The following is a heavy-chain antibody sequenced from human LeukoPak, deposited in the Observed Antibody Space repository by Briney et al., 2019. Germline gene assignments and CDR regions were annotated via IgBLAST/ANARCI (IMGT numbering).Heavy chain of an antibody. CDR2: IYPGDSDT. Sequence: GASLKISCKCSDYSFTSYWIGWVRQIPGKGLEWMGIIYPGDSDTRYSPSFQGQVTITADKSISTAYLQWSSLKASDTAMYYCARHAVYYGSGNRAFDIWGQGTMVTVSS. CDR1: DYSFTSYW. J-gene: IGHJ3*02. D-gene: IGHD3-10*01. CDR3: ARHAVYYGSGNRAFDI. V-gene: IGHV5-51*01.